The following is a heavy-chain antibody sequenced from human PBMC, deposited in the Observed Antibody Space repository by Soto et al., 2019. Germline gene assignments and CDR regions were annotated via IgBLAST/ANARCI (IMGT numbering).Heavy chain of an antibody. Sequence: EVQLVESGGGLVKPGGSLRLSCAASGFTFSSYSMNWVRQAPGKGLEWVSSISSSSSYIYYADSVKGRFNISRDNAKNSLYLEMNSLRAEDTAVYYCARDGRGYSSSERDYWGQGTLVTVSS. J-gene: IGHJ4*02. CDR1: GFTFSSYS. CDR3: ARDGRGYSSSERDY. V-gene: IGHV3-21*01. D-gene: IGHD6-13*01. CDR2: ISSSSSYI.